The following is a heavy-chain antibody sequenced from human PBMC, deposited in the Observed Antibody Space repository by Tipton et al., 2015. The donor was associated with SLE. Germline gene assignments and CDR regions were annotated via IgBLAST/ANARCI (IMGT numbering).Heavy chain of an antibody. CDR2: ISTKDGDT. J-gene: IGHJ4*02. Sequence: QSGAEVKKPGSSVKVSCKASEDTFSNYGISWVRQAPGQGLEWMGWISTKDGDTKYAQRFQGRVIMTTDTSTSTTYMALRSPASDDTAIYYCARECSGTGCLDYWGQGTLVTVSS. CDR3: ARECSGTGCLDY. CDR1: EDTFSNYG. V-gene: IGHV1-18*01. D-gene: IGHD2-8*02.